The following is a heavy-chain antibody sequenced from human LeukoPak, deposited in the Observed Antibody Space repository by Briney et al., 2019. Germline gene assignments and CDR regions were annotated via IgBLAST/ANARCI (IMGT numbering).Heavy chain of an antibody. V-gene: IGHV1-69*05. D-gene: IGHD2-8*01. Sequence: SVKVSFKASECTFSSYAISWVSQAPGQGLELMGRIIPIFGTTNYAQKFQGRVTITTDESTSTAYMELSSLRSEDTAVYYCARVSFNEYYFDYWGQGTLVTVSS. J-gene: IGHJ4*02. CDR1: ECTFSSYA. CDR2: IIPIFGTT. CDR3: ARVSFNEYYFDY.